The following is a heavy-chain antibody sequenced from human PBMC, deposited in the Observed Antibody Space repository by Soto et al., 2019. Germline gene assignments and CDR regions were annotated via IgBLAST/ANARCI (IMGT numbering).Heavy chain of an antibody. CDR3: ARDKITGLFDY. CDR2: VYHSGST. Sequence: SETLSLTCAVYGDSISSTHWCTWVRQTPGKGLEWIGEVYHSGSTSYNPSLKSRVTISVDKSNNQFSLKLTSVTAADTAVYYCARDKITGLFDYWGQGTLVTVSS. D-gene: IGHD2-8*02. CDR1: GDSISSTHW. V-gene: IGHV4-4*02. J-gene: IGHJ4*02.